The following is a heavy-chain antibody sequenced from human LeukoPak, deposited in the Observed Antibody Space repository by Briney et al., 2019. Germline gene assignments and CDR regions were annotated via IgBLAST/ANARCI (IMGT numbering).Heavy chain of an antibody. CDR3: ARDFGY. CDR2: MSVDGSAT. J-gene: IGHJ4*02. Sequence: GGSLRLSCAASGFTFSNYGMSWVRQTPDRGLEWLAAMSVDGSATNYADSVKGRFTISRDNSKDTLFLQMNSLRLEDSAVYYCARDFGYWGQGILVTVSS. CDR1: GFTFSNYG. V-gene: IGHV3-30*03.